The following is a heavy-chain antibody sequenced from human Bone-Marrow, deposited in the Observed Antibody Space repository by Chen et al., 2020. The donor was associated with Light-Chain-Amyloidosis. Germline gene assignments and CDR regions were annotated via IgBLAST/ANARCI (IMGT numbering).Heavy chain of an antibody. CDR1: GFTFSSYC. D-gene: IGHD5-12*01. V-gene: IGHV3-33*01. CDR2: IWYDGSNK. Sequence: QVQLVESGGGVVQPGRSLRLSCAASGFTFSSYCMHWVRQAPGKGLEWVAVIWYDGSNKYYADSVKGRFTISRDNSKNTLYLQMNSLRAEDTAVYYCARVLSRDGYNYAFDIWGQGTMVTVSS. J-gene: IGHJ3*02. CDR3: ARVLSRDGYNYAFDI.